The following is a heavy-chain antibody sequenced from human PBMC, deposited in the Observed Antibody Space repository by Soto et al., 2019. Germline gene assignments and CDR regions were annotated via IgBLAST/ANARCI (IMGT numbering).Heavy chain of an antibody. Sequence: QVQLVQSGAEVKKPGASVKVSCKASGGSFKSYAISWVRQAPRQGLESLGGIMPIFGTADYAQKFQGRVTITADESTSTAYMELTSLTSEDTAVYYCANWRDTEPHVGNDHAGMDIWGKGTTVTVSA. D-gene: IGHD1-1*01. V-gene: IGHV1-69*12. J-gene: IGHJ6*04. CDR2: IMPIFGTA. CDR1: GGSFKSYA. CDR3: ANWRDTEPHVGNDHAGMDI.